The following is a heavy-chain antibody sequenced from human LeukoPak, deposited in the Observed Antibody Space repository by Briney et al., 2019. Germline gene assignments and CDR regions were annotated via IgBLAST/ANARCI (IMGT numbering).Heavy chain of an antibody. V-gene: IGHV5-10-1*01. CDR3: ARLYYYDSSGYSD. Sequence: GESLKISCKGSGYSFTSYWISWARQMPGKGLEWMGRIVPSDSYTNYSPSFQGHVTISADKSISTAYLQWSSLKASDTAMYYCARLYYYDSSGYSDWGQGTLVTVSS. CDR2: IVPSDSYT. CDR1: GYSFTSYW. J-gene: IGHJ4*02. D-gene: IGHD3-22*01.